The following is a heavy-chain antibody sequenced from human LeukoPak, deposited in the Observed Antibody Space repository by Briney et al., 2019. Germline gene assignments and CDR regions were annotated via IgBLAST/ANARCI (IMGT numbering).Heavy chain of an antibody. CDR1: GYTFTTYG. D-gene: IGHD1-26*01. Sequence: ASVKVSCKASGYTFTTYGISWLREAPGQGLEWMGWISPHNGDTNYAQRLQGRVTMTTDTSTSTVYMELRSLRSDDTAVYYCARVKARSGRYSLYYWGQGTLVTVSS. CDR2: ISPHNGDT. J-gene: IGHJ4*02. CDR3: ARVKARSGRYSLYY. V-gene: IGHV1-18*01.